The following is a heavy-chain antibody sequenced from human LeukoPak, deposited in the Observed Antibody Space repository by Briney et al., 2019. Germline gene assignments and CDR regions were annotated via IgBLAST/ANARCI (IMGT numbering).Heavy chain of an antibody. CDR2: IMPTFDIA. CDR3: ATFYSSGYYFLY. Sequence: ASVKVSCKASGGSFSSYAFNWVRQAPGQGLEWMGGIMPTFDIANYAQKFQGRVTITTDESTSTAYMEFSSLRSEDTAMYYCATFYSSGYYFLYWGQGTLVTVSS. D-gene: IGHD3-22*01. J-gene: IGHJ4*02. CDR1: GGSFSSYA. V-gene: IGHV1-69*05.